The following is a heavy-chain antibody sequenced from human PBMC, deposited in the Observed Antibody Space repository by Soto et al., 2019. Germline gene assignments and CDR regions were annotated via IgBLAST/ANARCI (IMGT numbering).Heavy chain of an antibody. CDR3: ARVYCSTTTCHVQAFDS. D-gene: IGHD2-2*01. CDR1: GFIFSSYE. V-gene: IGHV3-48*03. J-gene: IGHJ4*02. CDR2: ISSSGDSS. Sequence: GGSLRLSCAASGFIFSSYEMNWVRQAPGKTLEWVSYISSSGDSSYYADSVKGRFTISRDNARKSLYLQMNSLRAEDTAVYYCARVYCSTTTCHVQAFDSWGQGTLVTVSS.